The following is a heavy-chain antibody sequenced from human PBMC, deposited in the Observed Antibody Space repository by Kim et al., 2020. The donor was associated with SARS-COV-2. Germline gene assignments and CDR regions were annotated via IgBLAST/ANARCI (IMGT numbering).Heavy chain of an antibody. CDR2: IGASGETT. J-gene: IGHJ4*02. V-gene: IGHV3-23*01. CDR3: AKDYDSSTYSPLDY. D-gene: IGHD3-16*01. Sequence: GGSLRLSCAASGFTFSSYAMTWVRQAPGKGLEWVSGIGASGETTYYVGSVKGRFTISRDNSRNTLYLQMNSLRAEDTAVYYCAKDYDSSTYSPLDYWGQGTLVIVSS. CDR1: GFTFSSYA.